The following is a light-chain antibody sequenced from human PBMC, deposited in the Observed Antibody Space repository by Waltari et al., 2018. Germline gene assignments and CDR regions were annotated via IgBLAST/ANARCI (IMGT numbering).Light chain of an antibody. V-gene: IGKV1-39*01. CDR2: AAS. CDR3: QQSYSLSA. J-gene: IGKJ1*01. Sequence: DIWMTQSPSSLSASVGDRVTITCRASHPISNFLNWYQQKPRKAPKLLIYAASSLQPGVPSRFSGSGYGTDFSLTINNVQPEDFATYYCQQSYSLSAFGQGTKVEIK. CDR1: HPISNF.